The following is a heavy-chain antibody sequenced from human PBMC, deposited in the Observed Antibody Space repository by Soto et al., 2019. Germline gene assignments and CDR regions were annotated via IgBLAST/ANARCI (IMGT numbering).Heavy chain of an antibody. CDR3: ARGAESSSMYGLNFDY. V-gene: IGHV3-7*05. CDR2: IKYDGSET. J-gene: IGHJ4*02. D-gene: IGHD2-2*01. CDR1: GFTFSSYW. Sequence: GGSLRLSCEASGFTFSSYWMNWVRQAPGKGLERVASIKYDGSETFYVDSVKGRCTIFRDDTKKSLHLQMNSLRAEDTAVYYCARGAESSSMYGLNFDYWGQGALVTVSS.